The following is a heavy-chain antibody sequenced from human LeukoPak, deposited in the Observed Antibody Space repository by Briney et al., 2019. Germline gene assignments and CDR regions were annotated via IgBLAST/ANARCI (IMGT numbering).Heavy chain of an antibody. Sequence: GESLKISCKGSGYSFTSYWIGWVRQMPGKGLEWMGIIYPGDSDTRYSPSFQGQVTISADKSISTAYLQWSSLEASDTAMYYCARLRFLEWVRWDVWGKGTTVTVSS. CDR3: ARLRFLEWVRWDV. CDR1: GYSFTSYW. CDR2: IYPGDSDT. D-gene: IGHD3-3*01. V-gene: IGHV5-51*01. J-gene: IGHJ6*04.